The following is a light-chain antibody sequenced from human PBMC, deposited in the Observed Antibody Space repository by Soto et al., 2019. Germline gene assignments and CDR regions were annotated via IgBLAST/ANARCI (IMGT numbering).Light chain of an antibody. CDR2: DGS. Sequence: IQVTQSPSTLSASVGDRVTITCRASQAPGGFLAWFQPKPGKAPKLLIYDGSNLQTGVPRRFSGSRAGTEFTLTISGLQPDDVAAYYCQQYFSIPITFGQGTRLEIK. CDR1: QAPGGF. V-gene: IGKV1-5*01. J-gene: IGKJ5*01. CDR3: QQYFSIPIT.